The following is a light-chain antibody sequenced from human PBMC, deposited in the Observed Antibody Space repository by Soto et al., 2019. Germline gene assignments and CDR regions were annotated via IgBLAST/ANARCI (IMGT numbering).Light chain of an antibody. J-gene: IGKJ5*01. CDR2: GAL. Sequence: IRMTHSPATLSVSARERLTLSCRASQSVSSYLAWYQQKPGQPPRLLIYGALSRATGIPDRFSGSGSGADFTLTINRLEPEDSAVYSCQQYGSLITLGQGRLLEV. CDR1: QSVSSY. CDR3: QQYGSLIT. V-gene: IGKV3-20*01.